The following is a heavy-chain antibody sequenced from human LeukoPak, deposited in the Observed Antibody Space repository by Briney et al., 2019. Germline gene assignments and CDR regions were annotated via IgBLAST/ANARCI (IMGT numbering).Heavy chain of an antibody. Sequence: GGSLTLSCPASGFTFDYYAMHWVRQAPGKGLEWVSGISWNSGSIGYADSVKGRFTISRDNAKNSLYLQMNSLRAEDTALYYCAKGGYDSSGPVDVWGKGTTVTISS. V-gene: IGHV3-9*01. CDR2: ISWNSGSI. CDR1: GFTFDYYA. CDR3: AKGGYDSSGPVDV. J-gene: IGHJ6*04. D-gene: IGHD3-22*01.